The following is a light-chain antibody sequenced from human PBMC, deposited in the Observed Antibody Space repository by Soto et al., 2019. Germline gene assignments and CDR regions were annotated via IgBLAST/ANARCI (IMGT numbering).Light chain of an antibody. V-gene: IGKV3-11*01. CDR3: QQHSNWPLT. CDR1: QSVSNS. CDR2: DAS. Sequence: EIVLIQSPATLSLSPGERATLSCRASQSVSNSLAWYQQNPGQAPRLLIFDASNRATGIPVRFSGSGSGTDFTLTISSLEPEDFTVYYCQQHSNWPLTFGGGTRVEIK. J-gene: IGKJ4*01.